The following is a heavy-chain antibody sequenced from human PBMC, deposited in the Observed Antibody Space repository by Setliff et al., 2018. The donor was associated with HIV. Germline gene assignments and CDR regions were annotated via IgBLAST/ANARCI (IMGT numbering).Heavy chain of an antibody. D-gene: IGHD6-19*01. CDR1: GYSFTSNW. CDR3: ARSNSIAVAGTGAGLGLNWFDP. Sequence: PGESLKISCKGSGYSFTSNWIGWVRQIPGKGLEWMGIIHPVDSDTRYSPSFQGQVTISADKSISTAYLQWSTLKASDTAIYYCARSNSIAVAGTGAGLGLNWFDPWGQGTLVTVSS. J-gene: IGHJ5*02. V-gene: IGHV5-51*01. CDR2: IHPVDSDT.